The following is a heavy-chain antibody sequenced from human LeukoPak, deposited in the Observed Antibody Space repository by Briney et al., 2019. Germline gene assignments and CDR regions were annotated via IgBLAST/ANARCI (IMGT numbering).Heavy chain of an antibody. CDR2: ISSSGSTI. D-gene: IGHD5-18*01. Sequence: GGSLRLSCAASGFTFSSYEMNWVRQAPGKGLEWVSYISSSGSTIYYAESVKGRFTISRDNAKNSLYLQMNSLRAEDTAVYYCARGLMDTAMGSFDYWGQGTLVTVSS. V-gene: IGHV3-48*03. CDR1: GFTFSSYE. CDR3: ARGLMDTAMGSFDY. J-gene: IGHJ4*02.